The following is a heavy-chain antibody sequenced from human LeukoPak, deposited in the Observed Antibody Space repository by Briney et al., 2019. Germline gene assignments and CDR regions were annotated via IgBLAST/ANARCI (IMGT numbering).Heavy chain of an antibody. J-gene: IGHJ4*02. V-gene: IGHV4-31*03. CDR1: GDSITSGSYY. D-gene: IGHD3-3*01. CDR3: ARGGSDFWSGYYGSVDY. CDR2: IYYSGST. Sequence: PSQTLSLTCTVSGDSITSGSYYWSWIRQHPGKGLEWIGYIYYSGSTYYNPSLKSRVTISVDTSKNQFSLKLSSVTAADTAVYYCARGGSDFWSGYYGSVDYWGQGTLVTVSS.